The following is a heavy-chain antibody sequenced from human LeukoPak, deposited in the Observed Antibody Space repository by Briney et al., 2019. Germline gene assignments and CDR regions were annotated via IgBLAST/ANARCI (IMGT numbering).Heavy chain of an antibody. CDR1: GYSFSTYW. Sequence: SGESLKISCKGAGYSFSTYWIGWVRQMPGKGLEWMGVIYPGDSETRYSPSFQGHVTISADKSISTAYLQWSSLKASDTAIYYCARLGAYNLFDPWGQGTLVTVSS. D-gene: IGHD1-1*01. CDR3: ARLGAYNLFDP. V-gene: IGHV5-51*01. J-gene: IGHJ5*02. CDR2: IYPGDSET.